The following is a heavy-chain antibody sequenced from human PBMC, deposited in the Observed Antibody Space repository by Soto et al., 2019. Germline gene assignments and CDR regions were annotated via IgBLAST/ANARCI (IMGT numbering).Heavy chain of an antibody. J-gene: IGHJ4*02. CDR2: ISYEGSAQ. CDR3: TKGGWESSGWSDY. D-gene: IGHD6-19*01. V-gene: IGHV3-30*18. Sequence: QVQLVESGGGVVQPGGSLRLSCAASGFSFSNYAMNWVRQGPDKGLEWVALISYEGSAQYYADSVKGRFTISRDNSRNTLYLQMNSLRVEDTALYYGTKGGWESSGWSDYWGQGTLVTVPS. CDR1: GFSFSNYA.